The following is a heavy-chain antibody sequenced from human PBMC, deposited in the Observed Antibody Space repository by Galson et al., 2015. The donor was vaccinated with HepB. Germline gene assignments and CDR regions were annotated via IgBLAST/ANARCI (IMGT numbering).Heavy chain of an antibody. V-gene: IGHV1-18*01. CDR1: GYTFTTYG. Sequence: SVKVSCKASGYTFTTYGVSWVRQAPGQAPEWMGWVSGYNGNTNYAQKFQGRVTMSTDTSATTAYMELRGLRSDDSAVYYCARLGAGVVPGADWFDPWGQGTLVTVSS. D-gene: IGHD3-3*01. CDR3: ARLGAGVVPGADWFDP. J-gene: IGHJ5*02. CDR2: VSGYNGNT.